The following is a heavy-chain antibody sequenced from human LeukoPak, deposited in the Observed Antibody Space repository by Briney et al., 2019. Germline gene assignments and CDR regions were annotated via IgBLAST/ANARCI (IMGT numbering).Heavy chain of an antibody. CDR3: ARSTSYYDSSGYHQYTDY. V-gene: IGHV3-48*01. J-gene: IGHJ4*02. D-gene: IGHD3-22*01. CDR1: GFTFSSYS. Sequence: GGSLRLSCAASGFTFSSYSMNWVRQAPGKGLEWVSYISSSSSTIYYADSVRGRFTISRDNAKNSLYLQMNSLRAEDTAVYYCARSTSYYDSSGYHQYTDYWGQGTLVTVSS. CDR2: ISSSSSTI.